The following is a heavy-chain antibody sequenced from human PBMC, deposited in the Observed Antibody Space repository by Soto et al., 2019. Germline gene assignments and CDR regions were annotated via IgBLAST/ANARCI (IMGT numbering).Heavy chain of an antibody. J-gene: IGHJ6*02. Sequence: GGSLRLSCAASGFSFSDYYMSWIRQAPGKGLEWVSYISSSGSTIFYADSVKGRFTVSRDNAKDSLWLQVNSLRADDTAVYYCARNGYCSRDACSYGVDVWGQGTTVTVSS. CDR2: ISSSGSTI. D-gene: IGHD2-15*01. CDR1: GFSFSDYY. CDR3: ARNGYCSRDACSYGVDV. V-gene: IGHV3-11*01.